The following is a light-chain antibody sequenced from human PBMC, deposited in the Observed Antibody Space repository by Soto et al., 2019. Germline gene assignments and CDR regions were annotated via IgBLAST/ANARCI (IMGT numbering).Light chain of an antibody. Sequence: DIEMTQSPSSVSASIGDRVTISSRASQSTYTWLVWYQQQPGKAHKLLIYAACSLQSGVPSRFSGSGYGTDVTLTISSLQPEDAATYYCRQAERFPLSFGGRTKVQI. V-gene: IGKV1-12*01. J-gene: IGKJ4*01. CDR1: QSTYTW. CDR3: RQAERFPLS. CDR2: AAC.